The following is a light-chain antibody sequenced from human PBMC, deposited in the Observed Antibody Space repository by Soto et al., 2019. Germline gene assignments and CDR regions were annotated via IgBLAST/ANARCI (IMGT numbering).Light chain of an antibody. V-gene: IGKV3D-15*01. CDR3: QHYNNWPPWT. J-gene: IGKJ1*01. CDR2: EAS. Sequence: EIVMTQSPATLSVSPGERATLSCRASQSVSSNLAWYQQKPGQAPRLLMYEASNRATGIPARFSGGGSGTDFTLTISSLEPEDFAVYYCQHYNNWPPWTFGQGTKVDIK. CDR1: QSVSSN.